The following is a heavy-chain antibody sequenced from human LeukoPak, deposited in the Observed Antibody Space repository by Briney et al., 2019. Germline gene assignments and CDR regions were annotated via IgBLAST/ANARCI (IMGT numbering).Heavy chain of an antibody. Sequence: GASLRLSCAASGFTFSSYAISWVRQAPGKGLEWVSAISGSGGSTYYADSVKGRFTISRDNSKNTLYLQMNSLRAEDTAVYYCANLNYYDSSGYYGTVDAFDIWGQGTMVTVSS. D-gene: IGHD3-22*01. J-gene: IGHJ3*02. CDR1: GFTFSSYA. CDR2: ISGSGGST. V-gene: IGHV3-23*01. CDR3: ANLNYYDSSGYYGTVDAFDI.